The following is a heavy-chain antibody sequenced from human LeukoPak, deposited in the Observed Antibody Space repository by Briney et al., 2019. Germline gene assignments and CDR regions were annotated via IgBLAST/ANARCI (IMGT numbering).Heavy chain of an antibody. Sequence: GASVKVSCKASGYTFTSYGISWVRQAPGQGLEWMGWISAYNGNTNYAQKLQGRVTMTTDTSTSTAYMELRSLRSGDTAVYYCARDAGYSSGWYRISYFQHWGQGTLVTVSS. CDR2: ISAYNGNT. V-gene: IGHV1-18*01. D-gene: IGHD6-19*01. CDR1: GYTFTSYG. CDR3: ARDAGYSSGWYRISYFQH. J-gene: IGHJ1*01.